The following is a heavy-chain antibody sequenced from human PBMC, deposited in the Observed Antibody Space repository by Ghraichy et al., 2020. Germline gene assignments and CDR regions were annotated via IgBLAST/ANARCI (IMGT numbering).Heavy chain of an antibody. CDR1: GYSISSGYY. J-gene: IGHJ4*02. D-gene: IGHD5-24*01. Sequence: SETLSLTCAVSGYSISSGYYWGWIRQPPGKGLEWIGSIYHSGSTYYNPSLKSRVTISVDTSKNQFSLKLSSVTAADTAVYYCARSRDGYNYGWGYWGQGTLVTVSS. CDR3: ARSRDGYNYGWGY. CDR2: IYHSGST. V-gene: IGHV4-38-2*01.